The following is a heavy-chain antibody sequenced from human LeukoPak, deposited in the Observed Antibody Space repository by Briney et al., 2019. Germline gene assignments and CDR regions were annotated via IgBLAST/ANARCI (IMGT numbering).Heavy chain of an antibody. D-gene: IGHD3-22*01. CDR2: VYYGGST. CDR1: VGSISSSSYC. V-gene: IGHV4-39*01. CDR3: VTRTYYDTTVYPHYFDY. Sequence: SETLSLTCSVSVGSISSSSYCWGWIRQPPGKGLEWIANVYYGGSTYYNPSLKSRITISLDTSKNQFSLKLSSVTAADTAMYYSVTRTYYDTTVYPHYFDYWGQGTLVTVSS. J-gene: IGHJ4*02.